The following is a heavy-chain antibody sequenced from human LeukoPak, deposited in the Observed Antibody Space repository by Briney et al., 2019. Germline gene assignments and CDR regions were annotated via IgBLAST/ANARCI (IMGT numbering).Heavy chain of an antibody. CDR3: AGLCGSISCPEVVGH. D-gene: IGHD2-2*01. CDR2: LYGGGST. J-gene: IGHJ4*02. V-gene: IGHV3-66*02. Sequence: GSLRLSCAASGFTVRSNYMTWVRQAPGKGLEWVSVLYGGGSTYYADSVKGRFTISRDNSKNTLYLQMNSLRAEDTAVYYCAGLCGSISCPEVVGHWGQGTLVTVSP. CDR1: GFTVRSNY.